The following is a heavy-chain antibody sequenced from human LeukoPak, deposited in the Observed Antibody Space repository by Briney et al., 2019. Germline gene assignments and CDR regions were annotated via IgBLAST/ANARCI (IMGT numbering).Heavy chain of an antibody. CDR3: ARLGASDYVWGKWWYFDY. V-gene: IGHV1-69*02. CDR2: IIPILGIA. J-gene: IGHJ4*02. D-gene: IGHD3-16*01. CDR1: GGTFSSYT. Sequence: GASVKVSCKASGGTFSSYTISWVRQAPGQGLEWMGRIIPILGIANYAQKFQGRVTITADKSTSTAYMELSSLRSEDTAVYYCARLGASDYVWGKWWYFDYWGQGTLVTVSS.